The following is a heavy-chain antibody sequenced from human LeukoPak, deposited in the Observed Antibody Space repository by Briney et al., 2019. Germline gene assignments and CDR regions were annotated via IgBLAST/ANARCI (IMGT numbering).Heavy chain of an antibody. J-gene: IGHJ4*02. Sequence: PGGSLRLSCAASGFTFSGFWMSWVRQAPGKGLEWVANIKQDGSEKYYVDSVKGRFTISRDNAKNSLYLQMNSLRDEDTAVYYCARGHYYFDYWGQGTLVTVSS. V-gene: IGHV3-7*01. CDR3: ARGHYYFDY. CDR1: GFTFSGFW. CDR2: IKQDGSEK.